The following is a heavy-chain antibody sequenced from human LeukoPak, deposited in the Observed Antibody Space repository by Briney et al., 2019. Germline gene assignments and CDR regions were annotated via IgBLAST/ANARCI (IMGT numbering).Heavy chain of an antibody. D-gene: IGHD3-10*01. CDR2: IIPIFDTG. CDR3: ARDRVWFGELLGY. CDR1: GGSFSNYA. V-gene: IGHV1-69*05. Sequence: SVKVSCKASGGSFSNYAISWVRQAPGQGLEWMGGIIPIFDTGNYAQKFQGRVTMTRDTSISTAYMELSRLRSDDTAVYYCARDRVWFGELLGYWGQGTLVTVSS. J-gene: IGHJ4*02.